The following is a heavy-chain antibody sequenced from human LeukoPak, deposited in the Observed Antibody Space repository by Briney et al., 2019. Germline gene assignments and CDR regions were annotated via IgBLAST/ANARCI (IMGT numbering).Heavy chain of an antibody. CDR1: GFTFSRYA. J-gene: IGHJ4*02. CDR2: LSCDGSGK. Sequence: GVSLTLFCAASGFTFSRYAMHWARQAPGKGLEWVAVLSCDGSGKYHADSVKGRFTIPRDNSKNTLFLQMNSLRTEDTSVYACARGFYTGYSTGWYGGVDYWGQGTLVTVSS. V-gene: IGHV3-30*14. CDR3: ARGFYTGYSTGWYGGVDY. D-gene: IGHD6-19*01.